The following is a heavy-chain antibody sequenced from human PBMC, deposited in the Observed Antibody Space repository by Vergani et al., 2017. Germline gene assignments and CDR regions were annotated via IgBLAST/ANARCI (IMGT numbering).Heavy chain of an antibody. CDR2: ISYDGDRR. CDR3: AKDLGGCNSVSCSYYMDV. J-gene: IGHJ6*03. Sequence: QVQLVETGGGVVQPGGSLTLSCVASGFSFRGHGMHWVRQAPGKGLEWVAMISYDGDRRDYGDFAKGRFTISRDSSKTVYLQMNSLRVEDTAMYFCAKDLGGCNSVSCSYYMDVWGKGTTVTV. V-gene: IGHV3-30*18. D-gene: IGHD2/OR15-2a*01. CDR1: GFSFRGHG.